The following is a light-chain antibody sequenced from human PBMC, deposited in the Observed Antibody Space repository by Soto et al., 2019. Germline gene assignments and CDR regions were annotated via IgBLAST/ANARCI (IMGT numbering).Light chain of an antibody. J-gene: IGKJ4*01. V-gene: IGKV3-15*01. Sequence: EIVLTQSPATLSVSQGERATLSCRASESVSNNLAWYQQKPGQAPRLLIFGASARATGIPARFSGSGSGTEFTLTISRLQSEDFAFYSCQQYNKWPLTFGGGTKGEIK. CDR3: QQYNKWPLT. CDR2: GAS. CDR1: ESVSNN.